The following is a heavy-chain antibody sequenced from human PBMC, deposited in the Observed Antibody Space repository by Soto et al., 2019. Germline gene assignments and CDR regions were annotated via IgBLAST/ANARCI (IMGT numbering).Heavy chain of an antibody. Sequence: PSETLSLTCTVSGGSISSYYWSWIRQPPGKGLEWIGYIYYSGSTNYNPSLKSRVTISVDTSKNQFSLKLSSVTAADTAVYYCAREGNTPNHYNWFDPWGQGTLVTVSS. CDR2: IYYSGST. J-gene: IGHJ5*02. CDR3: AREGNTPNHYNWFDP. CDR1: GGSISSYY. V-gene: IGHV4-59*01. D-gene: IGHD2-2*02.